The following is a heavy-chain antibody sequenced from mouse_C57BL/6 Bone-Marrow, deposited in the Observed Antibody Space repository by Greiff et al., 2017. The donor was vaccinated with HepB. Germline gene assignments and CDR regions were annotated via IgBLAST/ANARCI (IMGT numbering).Heavy chain of an antibody. D-gene: IGHD1-1*01. V-gene: IGHV10-3*01. J-gene: IGHJ1*03. CDR2: IRSKSSNYAT. Sequence: EVQVVESGGGLVQPKGSLKLSCAASGFTFNTYAMHWVRQAPGKGLEWVARIRSKSSNYATYYADSVKDRFTISRDDSQSMLYLQMNNLKTEDTAMYYCVREGVYYYGSNPLWYFDVWGTGTTVTVSS. CDR3: VREGVYYYGSNPLWYFDV. CDR1: GFTFNTYA.